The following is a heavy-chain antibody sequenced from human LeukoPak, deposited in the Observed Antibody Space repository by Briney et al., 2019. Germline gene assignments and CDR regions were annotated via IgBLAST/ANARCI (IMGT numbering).Heavy chain of an antibody. CDR2: IYHSGST. V-gene: IGHV4-30-2*01. J-gene: IGHJ4*02. CDR3: ARSPGIAVAGTAKMYYFDY. CDR1: GGSISSGGYS. Sequence: SGTLSLTCAVSGGSISSGGYSWSWIRQPPGKGLEWIGYIYHSGSTYYNPSLKSRVTISVDRSKNQFSLKLSSVTAADTAVYYCARSPGIAVAGTAKMYYFDYWGQGTLVTVSS. D-gene: IGHD6-19*01.